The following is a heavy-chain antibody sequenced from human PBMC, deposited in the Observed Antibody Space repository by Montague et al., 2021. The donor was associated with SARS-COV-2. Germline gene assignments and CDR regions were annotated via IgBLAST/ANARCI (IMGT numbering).Heavy chain of an antibody. CDR3: ARVRAVPAAMRIFSLGRSYYGMDV. CDR1: GGSFSGYY. V-gene: IGHV4-34*01. Sequence: SETLSLTCAVYGGSFSGYYWSWIRQPPGKGLEWIGEINHSGSTNCNPSPKSRVTISVDTSKNQFSLKLSSVTAADTAVYYCARVRAVPAAMRIFSLGRSYYGMDVWGQGTTVTVSS. CDR2: INHSGST. D-gene: IGHD2-2*01. J-gene: IGHJ6*02.